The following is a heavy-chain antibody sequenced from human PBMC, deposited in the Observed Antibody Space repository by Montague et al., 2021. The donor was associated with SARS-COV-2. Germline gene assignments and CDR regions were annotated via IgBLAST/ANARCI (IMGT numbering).Heavy chain of an antibody. CDR3: ARHEGRSLHLDY. CDR2: IDPSDSYT. J-gene: IGHJ4*02. V-gene: IGHV5-10-1*01. D-gene: IGHD4-17*01. Sequence: QSVAEVKKPGESLRISCQGSGYNFITYWISWVRQMPGKGLEWMGRIDPSDSYTNYSPSFQGHVTISADKSFTTAYLQLSSLKASDTAVYYCARHEGRSLHLDYWGQGTLVTVSS. CDR1: GYNFITYW.